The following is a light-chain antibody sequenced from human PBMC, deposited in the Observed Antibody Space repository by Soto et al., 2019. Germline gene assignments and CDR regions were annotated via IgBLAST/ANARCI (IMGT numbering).Light chain of an antibody. CDR2: GAS. CDR3: QQYGGSSWT. V-gene: IGKV3-20*01. Sequence: ESVLTQSPGALSLSPGERATLSCRGSQSVSSSYLAWYHQKPGQAPRLLIFGASSRATGIPDRFSGSGSGTDFTLTISRLEPEDFAVYYCQQYGGSSWTFGQGTKVDIK. CDR1: QSVSSSY. J-gene: IGKJ1*01.